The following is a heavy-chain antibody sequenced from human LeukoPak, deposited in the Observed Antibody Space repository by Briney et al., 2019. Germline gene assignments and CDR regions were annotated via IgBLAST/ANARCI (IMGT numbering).Heavy chain of an antibody. CDR1: GFTFGDYG. J-gene: IGHJ4*02. D-gene: IGHD2-21*02. Sequence: TGGSLRLSCTAFGFTFGDYGLSWFRQAPGKGLEWIGFIRSKKVFGGAIEYAASVKGRFTFSRDDSKSIAYLQMNDLRTDGTAVYYCARDWWRLGFDYWGQGTLVTVSS. V-gene: IGHV3-49*03. CDR2: IRSKKVFGGAI. CDR3: ARDWWRLGFDY.